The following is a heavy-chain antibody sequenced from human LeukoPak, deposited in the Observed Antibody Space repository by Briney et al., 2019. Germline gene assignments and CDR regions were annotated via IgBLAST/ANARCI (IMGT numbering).Heavy chain of an antibody. CDR1: GFTFDDYG. D-gene: IGHD6-13*01. J-gene: IGHJ3*02. CDR3: ARCIAAAGDAFDI. CDR2: INCNGGST. Sequence: GGSLRLSCAASGFTFDDYGMSWIRQAPGKGLEWVSGINCNGGSTGYADSVKGRFTISRDNAKRSLYLQMNSLRAEDTALYYCARCIAAAGDAFDIWGQGTMVTVSS. V-gene: IGHV3-20*04.